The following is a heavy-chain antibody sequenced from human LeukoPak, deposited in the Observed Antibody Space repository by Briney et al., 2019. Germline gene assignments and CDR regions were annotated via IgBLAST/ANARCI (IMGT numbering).Heavy chain of an antibody. J-gene: IGHJ4*02. CDR3: ARGTTAAAGIFDC. V-gene: IGHV4-4*07. CDR1: GVSSSTYY. D-gene: IGHD6-13*01. CDR2: INSGGST. Sequence: PSETLSRTRSGSGVSSSTYYWGWVRQPAGKGLKWMGRINSGGSTNDNPSLNSRVTMSVDTSNNQFSLRLTSVTAADTAVYYCARGTTAAAGIFDCWGQGTLVTVSS.